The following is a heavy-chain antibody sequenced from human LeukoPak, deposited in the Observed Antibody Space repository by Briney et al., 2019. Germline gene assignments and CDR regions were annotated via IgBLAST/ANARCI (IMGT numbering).Heavy chain of an antibody. CDR3: ARGHGRGYYADY. CDR1: GFTFSISS. D-gene: IGHD3-3*01. J-gene: IGHJ4*02. V-gene: IGHV3-48*04. Sequence: GGSLRLCCAAYGFTFSISSMNWVLQAPGLGPVWVSYISSSSSTIYYADSVKGRFTISRDNAKNSLYLQMNSLRAEDTAVYYCARGHGRGYYADYWGQGTLVTVSS. CDR2: ISSSSSTI.